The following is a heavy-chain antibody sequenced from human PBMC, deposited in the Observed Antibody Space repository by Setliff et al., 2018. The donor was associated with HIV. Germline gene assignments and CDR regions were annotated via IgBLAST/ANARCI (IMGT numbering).Heavy chain of an antibody. J-gene: IGHJ5*02. V-gene: IGHV4-31*03. Sequence: SETLSLTCSVSGGSISSSGDYWSWVRQHPGKGLEWIGYIYYTGSTYSNPSLQSRVRISVDTSKNQFPLRLSSVTAADTAVYYCARGVKWLDPWGQGIQVTVSS. CDR3: ARGVKWLDP. CDR1: GGSISSSGDY. CDR2: IYYTGST. D-gene: IGHD3-16*01.